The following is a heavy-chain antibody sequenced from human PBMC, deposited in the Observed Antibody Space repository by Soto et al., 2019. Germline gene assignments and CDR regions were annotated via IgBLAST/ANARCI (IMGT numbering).Heavy chain of an antibody. V-gene: IGHV4-34*01. CDR3: ARGRFATYYYDSSGYFLDY. J-gene: IGHJ4*02. D-gene: IGHD3-22*01. CDR1: GGSFSGYY. CDR2: INHSGST. Sequence: QVQLQQWGAGLLKPSETLSLTCAVYGGSFSGYYWSWTRQPPGKGLEWIGEINHSGSTNYNPSLKSRVTISVDTSKNQFSLKLSSVTAADTAVYYCARGRFATYYYDSSGYFLDYWGQGTLVTVSS.